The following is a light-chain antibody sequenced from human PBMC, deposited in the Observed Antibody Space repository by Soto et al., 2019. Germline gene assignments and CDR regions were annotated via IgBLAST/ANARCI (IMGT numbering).Light chain of an antibody. CDR1: QSLLHSNGYNY. CDR3: MQALQTPWT. CDR2: WGS. J-gene: IGKJ1*01. V-gene: IGKV2-28*01. Sequence: EIVMTQSPLSLPVTAGEPASVSCRSSQSLLHSNGYNYLDWYLQKTGQSPQLLIYWGSNRASGVPDRFSGSGSGTDFTLKISRVEAEDVGVYYCMQALQTPWTFGQGTKVDI.